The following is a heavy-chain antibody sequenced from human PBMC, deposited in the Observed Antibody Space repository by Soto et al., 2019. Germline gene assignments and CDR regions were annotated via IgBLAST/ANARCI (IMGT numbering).Heavy chain of an antibody. V-gene: IGHV1-69*01. Sequence: QVQLVQSGAEVKDPGSSVNVSCKASGDTFLNNAINWVRQAPGQGLEWVGGIIPLSGTADYAQRFQGRVTITADETSSTVYMEMSSLTSGYAATYYCARGIRVLLPYRGCDIWGQGTMVTVSS. CDR1: GDTFLNNA. D-gene: IGHD2-21*01. CDR2: IIPLSGTA. J-gene: IGHJ3*02. CDR3: ARGIRVLLPYRGCDI.